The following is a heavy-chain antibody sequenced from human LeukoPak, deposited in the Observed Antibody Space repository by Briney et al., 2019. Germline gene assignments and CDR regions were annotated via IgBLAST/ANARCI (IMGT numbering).Heavy chain of an antibody. Sequence: PGGSLRLSCAASGFTFSTYTMTWVRQAPGKGLEWVSTISDSGGSTYYADSVKGRFTISRDNSKNTLYLQMNSLRAEDTAVYYCARSPVDWGSQVRGAFDIWGQGTMVTVSS. CDR3: ARSPVDWGSQVRGAFDI. J-gene: IGHJ3*02. D-gene: IGHD7-27*01. V-gene: IGHV3-23*01. CDR2: ISDSGGST. CDR1: GFTFSTYT.